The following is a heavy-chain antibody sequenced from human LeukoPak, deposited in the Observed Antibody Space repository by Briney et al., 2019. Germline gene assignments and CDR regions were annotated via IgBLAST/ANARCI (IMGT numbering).Heavy chain of an antibody. J-gene: IGHJ5*02. V-gene: IGHV1-18*04. CDR3: ARDHAEGMVLEP. D-gene: IGHD2-8*01. Sequence: ASVKVSCKASGYTFTSYGISWVRQAPGQGLEWMGWISAYNGNTNYAQKFQGRVTMTRDTSISTAYMELSRLRSDDTAVYYCARDHAEGMVLEPWGQGTLVTVSS. CDR1: GYTFTSYG. CDR2: ISAYNGNT.